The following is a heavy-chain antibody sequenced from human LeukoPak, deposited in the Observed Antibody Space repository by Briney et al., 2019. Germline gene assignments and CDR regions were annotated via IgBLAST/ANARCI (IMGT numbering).Heavy chain of an antibody. CDR3: ARQGKAPSYYYYYGMDV. Sequence: PSETLSLTCTVSGGSISSYYWSWIRQPAGKGLEWIGRIYTSGSTNYNPSLKSRVTISVDTSKNQFSLKLSSVTAADTAVYYCARQGKAPSYYYYYGMDVWGQGTTVTVSS. CDR1: GGSISSYY. CDR2: IYTSGST. V-gene: IGHV4-4*07. J-gene: IGHJ6*02. D-gene: IGHD6-13*01.